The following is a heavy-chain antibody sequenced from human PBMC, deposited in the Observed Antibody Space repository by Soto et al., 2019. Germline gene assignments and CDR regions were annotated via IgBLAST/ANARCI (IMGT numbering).Heavy chain of an antibody. Sequence: PSETLSLTCNVTGGSINTAAYYWSWIRQVPGKGLEWIGYIFYSGSAYYHPSLKSRASISVDRSKNHFSLKVNSVTAADTAVYYCARTLRTGVLKFDSCGQGTLVTVSS. CDR3: ARTLRTGVLKFDS. D-gene: IGHD1-1*01. J-gene: IGHJ4*02. CDR1: GGSINTAAYY. CDR2: IFYSGSA. V-gene: IGHV4-31*03.